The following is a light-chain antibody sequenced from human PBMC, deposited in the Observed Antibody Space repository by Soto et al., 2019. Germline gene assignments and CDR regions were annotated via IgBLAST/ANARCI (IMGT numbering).Light chain of an antibody. J-gene: IGLJ2*01. CDR1: SSDVGDYKF. Sequence: QSALTQPASVSGSPGQSITISCTGTSSDVGDYKFVSWFHHHPGKAPKLMIYDVIDRPSGVSNRFSGSTSCNTASLTISGLQAEDEAPYYCSSYSGLFGGGTKLTVL. CDR3: SSYSGL. CDR2: DVI. V-gene: IGLV2-14*03.